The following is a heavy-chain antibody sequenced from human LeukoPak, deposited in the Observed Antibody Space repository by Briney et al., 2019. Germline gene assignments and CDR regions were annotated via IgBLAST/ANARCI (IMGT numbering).Heavy chain of an antibody. J-gene: IGHJ4*02. CDR3: PSPSYGSGTNLFDY. V-gene: IGHV1-68*01. Sequence: ASVKVSCKASGYTFTCCSLHWLQQAPGQGLERMRWITLYNGNTNYAKKFQGRVTITRDMSLRTAYIDLSSLRSEDSAVYYWPSPSYGSGTNLFDYWARETWSPSPQ. D-gene: IGHD3-10*01. CDR1: GYTFTCCS. CDR2: ITLYNGNT.